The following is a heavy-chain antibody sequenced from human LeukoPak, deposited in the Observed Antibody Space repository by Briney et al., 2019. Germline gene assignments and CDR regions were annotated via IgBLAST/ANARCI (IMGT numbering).Heavy chain of an antibody. CDR3: ARDYVDDIPMIKDY. J-gene: IGHJ4*02. D-gene: IGHD2-8*01. V-gene: IGHV1-46*01. Sequence: ASVKVSCTASGYTFTSYHMHWMRQAPGQGLEWMGKINLSGGSTTYAQKFQGRVTMTRDTSTSTVYMELSSLRSEDTAVYYCARDYVDDIPMIKDYWGQGTLVTVSS. CDR2: INLSGGST. CDR1: GYTFTSYH.